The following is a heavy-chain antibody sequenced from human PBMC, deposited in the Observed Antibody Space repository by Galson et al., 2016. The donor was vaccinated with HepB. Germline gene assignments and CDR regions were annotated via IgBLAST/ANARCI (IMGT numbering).Heavy chain of an antibody. Sequence: SLRLSCAASGFTFNSYTMSWVRQAPGKGLEWVSSITGSGGSTFYADSVRGRFTISRDNSKNTLYLQMNSLTAGDTAIYYWAREGAYYYFFAMDVWGHGTTVTVSS. CDR1: GFTFNSYT. J-gene: IGHJ6*02. CDR2: ITGSGGST. CDR3: AREGAYYYFFAMDV. V-gene: IGHV3-23*01.